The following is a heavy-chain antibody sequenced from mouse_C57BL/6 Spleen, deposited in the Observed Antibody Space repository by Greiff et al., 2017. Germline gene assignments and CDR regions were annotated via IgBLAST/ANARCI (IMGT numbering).Heavy chain of an antibody. V-gene: IGHV5-16*01. J-gene: IGHJ4*01. CDR1: GFTFSDYY. CDR2: INYDGSST. Sequence: DVKLVESEGGLVQPGSSMKLSCTASGFTFSDYYMAWVRQVPEKGLEWVANINYDGSSTYYLDSLKSRFIISRDNAKNILYLQMSSLKSEDTATYYCARGGDYYDAMDYWGQGTSVTVSS. CDR3: ARGGDYYDAMDY.